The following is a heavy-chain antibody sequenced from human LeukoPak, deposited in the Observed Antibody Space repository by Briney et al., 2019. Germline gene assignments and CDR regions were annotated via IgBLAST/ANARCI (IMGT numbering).Heavy chain of an antibody. CDR3: AGLGGAVAGYYYYGMDV. V-gene: IGHV4-38-2*02. CDR1: GYSISSGYY. CDR2: IYHSGST. D-gene: IGHD6-19*01. J-gene: IGHJ6*02. Sequence: SETLSLTCTVSGYSISSGYYWGWIRQPPGKGLEWIGIIYHSGSTNYNPSLKSRVTISVDTSKNQFSLKLSSVTAADTAVYYCAGLGGAVAGYYYYGMDVWGQGTTVTVSS.